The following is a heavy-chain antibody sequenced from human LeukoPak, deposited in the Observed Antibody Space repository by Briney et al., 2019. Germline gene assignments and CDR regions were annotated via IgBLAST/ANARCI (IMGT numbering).Heavy chain of an antibody. D-gene: IGHD1-20*01. CDR1: GFTFSSYG. CDR3: ARDPSKAYNWNDASVFDY. V-gene: IGHV3-33*01. Sequence: GGSLRLSCAASGFTFSSYGMHWVRQAPGKGLGWVAVIWYDGSNKYYADSVKGRFTISRDNSKNTLYLQMNSLRAEDTAVYYCARDPSKAYNWNDASVFDYWGQGTLVTVSS. CDR2: IWYDGSNK. J-gene: IGHJ4*02.